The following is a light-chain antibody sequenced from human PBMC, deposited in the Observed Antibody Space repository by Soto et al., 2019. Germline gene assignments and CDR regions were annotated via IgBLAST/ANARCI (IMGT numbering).Light chain of an antibody. Sequence: PGERVTLSCRASQSVSSSYLTWYQQKPGQAPRLLIYDASNRATGIPARFSGSGSGTDFTLTISSLEPEDFAVYYCQQRSNWLYTFGQGTKLEVK. CDR1: QSVSSSY. CDR2: DAS. J-gene: IGKJ2*01. CDR3: QQRSNWLYT. V-gene: IGKV3-11*01.